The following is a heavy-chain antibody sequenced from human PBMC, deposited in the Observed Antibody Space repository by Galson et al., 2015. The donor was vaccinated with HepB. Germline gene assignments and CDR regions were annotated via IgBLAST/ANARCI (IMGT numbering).Heavy chain of an antibody. J-gene: IGHJ3*02. D-gene: IGHD5-18*01. V-gene: IGHV5-51*01. CDR3: ARRLDTAVVGGAFDI. CDR2: IYPGDSET. Sequence: QSGAEVKKPGESLKISCKASGYSFTNYWIGWVRQMPGKGLEWMGIIYPGDSETRNSPSFQGLVTISADKSISTAYLRWTSLRASDTAVYYCARRLDTAVVGGAFDIWGRGTMVTVS. CDR1: GYSFTNYW.